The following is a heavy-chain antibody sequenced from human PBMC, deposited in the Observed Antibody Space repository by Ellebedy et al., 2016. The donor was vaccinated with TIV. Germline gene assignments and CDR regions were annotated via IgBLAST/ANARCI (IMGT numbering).Heavy chain of an antibody. CDR2: IKQDGSEI. CDR1: GFTFSNYW. V-gene: IGHV3-7*03. D-gene: IGHD2-2*02. Sequence: GESLKISCAVSGFTFSNYWMSWARQAPGKGLEWVATIKQDGSEIHYVDSVKGRFTTSRDNAKNSLYLQMNSLRVEDTALYYCARDAYPYAMDVWGQGTTVTVSS. J-gene: IGHJ6*02. CDR3: ARDAYPYAMDV.